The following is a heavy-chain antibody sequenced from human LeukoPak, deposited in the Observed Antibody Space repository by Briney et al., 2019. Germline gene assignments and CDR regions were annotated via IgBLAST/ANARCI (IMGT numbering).Heavy chain of an antibody. J-gene: IGHJ4*02. V-gene: IGHV3-11*04. D-gene: IGHD3-22*01. Sequence: GGSLRLSCAASGFTFSDYYMSWIRQAPGKGLEWVSHIRSSGSTSYYADSVKGRFTIARDNAKNSLYLQMNSLRAEDTAVYYCARAYYYDSSGSFDYWGQGTLVTVSS. CDR2: IRSSGSTS. CDR3: ARAYYYDSSGSFDY. CDR1: GFTFSDYY.